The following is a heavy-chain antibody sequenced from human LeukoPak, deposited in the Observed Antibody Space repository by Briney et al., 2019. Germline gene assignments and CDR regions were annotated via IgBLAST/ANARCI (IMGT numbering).Heavy chain of an antibody. J-gene: IGHJ6*04. D-gene: IGHD3-10*02. CDR2: ITASSTAI. Sequence: GGSLRLSCAASGFTFNTYTMNWVRQAPGKGLEWVSSITASSTAIYSADSVKGRFTISRDNAKNFLYLQMNSLRAEDTAVYYCAELGITMIGGVWGKGTTVTISS. CDR1: GFTFNTYT. CDR3: AELGITMIGGV. V-gene: IGHV3-21*01.